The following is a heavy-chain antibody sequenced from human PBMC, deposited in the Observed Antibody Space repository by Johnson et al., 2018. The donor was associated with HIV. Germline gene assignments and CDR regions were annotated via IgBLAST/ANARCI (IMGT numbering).Heavy chain of an antibody. Sequence: QVQLVESGGGLVQPGRSLRLSCAASGFTFSSYAMHWVRQAPGKGLEWVAVISYDGSNKYYADSVKGRFTISRDNSKNTLYLQMNSLRAEDTAVYYCARVLSKSSSFLHVAFDIWGQGTMVTVSS. CDR2: ISYDGSNK. V-gene: IGHV3-30-3*01. D-gene: IGHD6-13*01. CDR1: GFTFSSYA. CDR3: ARVLSKSSSFLHVAFDI. J-gene: IGHJ3*02.